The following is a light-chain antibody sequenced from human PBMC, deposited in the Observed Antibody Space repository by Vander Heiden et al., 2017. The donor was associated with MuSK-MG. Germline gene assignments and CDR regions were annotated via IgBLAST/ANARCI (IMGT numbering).Light chain of an antibody. CDR1: QSVLYSSNNKNY. J-gene: IGKJ4*01. Sequence: DIVMTQSPDSLAVSLGERATINCKSSQSVLYSSNNKNYLAWYQQKPGQPPKLLIYWASTRESGVPDRFSGSGSGTDFTLTISSLQDEDVAVYYCQQDYSTPLTFGGGTKVEIK. CDR2: WAS. V-gene: IGKV4-1*01. CDR3: QQDYSTPLT.